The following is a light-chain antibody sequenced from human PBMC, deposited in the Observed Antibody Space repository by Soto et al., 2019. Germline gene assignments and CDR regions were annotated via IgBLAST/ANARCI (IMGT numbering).Light chain of an antibody. CDR3: QQNYRANPWT. J-gene: IGKJ1*01. Sequence: DIQMTQSPPSLSASLGDRVTITCRASQGISNYLAWYQQKPGELPKLVIYAASILQTGVPSRFSGGGSGTDSTLNISSLQHDDFANYYCQQNYRANPWTFGQGTKVDIK. CDR1: QGISNY. CDR2: AAS. V-gene: IGKV1-27*01.